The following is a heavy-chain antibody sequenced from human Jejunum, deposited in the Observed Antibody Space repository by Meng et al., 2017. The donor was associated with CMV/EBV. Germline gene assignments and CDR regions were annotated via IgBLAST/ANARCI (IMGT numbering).Heavy chain of an antibody. Sequence: ISSSGYYWTWIRQPTGKRLEWIGYIYNSGTTSYNPSLKSRLTMSVDTSKNQLSLKLNSVTAADTAVYYCARTLAHCSSTSCYPYFDYWGQGTLVTVSS. D-gene: IGHD2-2*01. CDR3: ARTLAHCSSTSCYPYFDY. V-gene: IGHV4-30-4*01. CDR1: ISSSGYY. J-gene: IGHJ4*02. CDR2: IYNSGTT.